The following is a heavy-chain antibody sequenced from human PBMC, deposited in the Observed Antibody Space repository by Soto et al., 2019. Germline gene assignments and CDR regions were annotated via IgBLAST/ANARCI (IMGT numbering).Heavy chain of an antibody. CDR1: GGTFSSYA. CDR2: IIPIFGTA. D-gene: IGHD3-3*01. Sequence: SVKVSCKASGGTFSSYAISWVRQAPGQGLEWMGGIIPIFGTANYAQKFQGRVTITADESTSTAYMELSSLRSEDTAVYYCAREPFWSGYYGCTRRNYYFDYWGQGTLVTVSS. J-gene: IGHJ4*02. V-gene: IGHV1-69*13. CDR3: AREPFWSGYYGCTRRNYYFDY.